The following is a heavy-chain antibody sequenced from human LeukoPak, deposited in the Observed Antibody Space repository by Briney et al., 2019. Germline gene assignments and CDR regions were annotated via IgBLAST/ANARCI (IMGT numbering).Heavy chain of an antibody. CDR1: GYTFTGYY. V-gene: IGHV1-2*02. CDR2: INPSGGGS. D-gene: IGHD6-13*01. Sequence: ASVKVSCKASGYTFTGYYMHWVRQAPGQGLEWMGWINPSGGGSNYAQKFQGRVTMTRDTSISTAYIELRRLRSDDTAVYYCARGVVAAGTVDYWGQGTLVTVSS. CDR3: ARGVVAAGTVDY. J-gene: IGHJ4*02.